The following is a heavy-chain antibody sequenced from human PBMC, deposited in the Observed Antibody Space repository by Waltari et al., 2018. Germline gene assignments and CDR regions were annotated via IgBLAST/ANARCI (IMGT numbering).Heavy chain of an antibody. D-gene: IGHD2-2*01. J-gene: IGHJ5*02. CDR1: GFNFFDTW. CDR3: ITDPANAYVRWFDP. V-gene: IGHV3-15*01. CDR2: SKRSADGGAA. Sequence: EVQLVESGGGLVKPGGSLRLSCAASGFNFFDTWMTWGRQAPGKGLEWVGRSKRSADGGAAEYAAPVNGRFIISRDDSSSTIYLQMNSLKSEDTAVYYCITDPANAYVRWFDPWGQGTLVTVSS.